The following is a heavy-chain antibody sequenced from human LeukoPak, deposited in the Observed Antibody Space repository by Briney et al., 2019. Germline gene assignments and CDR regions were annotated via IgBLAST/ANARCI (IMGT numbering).Heavy chain of an antibody. D-gene: IGHD1/OR15-1a*01. J-gene: IGHJ4*02. CDR3: ARGGNWNKDFFDY. V-gene: IGHV1-69*05. CDR2: IIPIFGTA. CDR1: GGTFSSYA. Sequence: ASVKVSCKASGGTFSSYAISWVRQAPGQGLEWMGGIIPIFGTANYAQKFQGRVTITRNTSISTAYMELSSLRSEDTAVYYCARGGNWNKDFFDYWGQGTLVTVSS.